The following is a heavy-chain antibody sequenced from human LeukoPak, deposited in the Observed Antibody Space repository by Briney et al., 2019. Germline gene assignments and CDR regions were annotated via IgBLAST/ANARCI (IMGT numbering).Heavy chain of an antibody. CDR3: ARGATFLLFDY. Sequence: GGSVKVSCKASGYTFTSYAMHWVRQAPGQRLEWMGWINAGNGNTKYSQKFQGRVTITRDTSASTAYMELSSLRSEDTAVYYCARGATFLLFDYWGQGTLVTVSS. D-gene: IGHD3-16*01. J-gene: IGHJ4*02. CDR1: GYTFTSYA. V-gene: IGHV1-3*01. CDR2: INAGNGNT.